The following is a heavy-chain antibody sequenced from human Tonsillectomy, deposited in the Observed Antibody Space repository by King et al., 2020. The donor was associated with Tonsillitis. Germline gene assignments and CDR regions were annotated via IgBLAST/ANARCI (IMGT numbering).Heavy chain of an antibody. CDR3: ARLDGWLSYYMDV. V-gene: IGHV4-39*01. J-gene: IGHJ6*03. Sequence: LQLQESGPGLVKPSETLSLTCTVSGGSISSSSYYWGWIRQPPGKGLEWIGSIYYSGSTYYNPSLKCRVTISVDTSKNQFSLKLSSVTAADTAVYYCARLDGWLSYYMDVWGKGTTVTVSS. D-gene: IGHD6-19*01. CDR2: IYYSGST. CDR1: GGSISSSSYY.